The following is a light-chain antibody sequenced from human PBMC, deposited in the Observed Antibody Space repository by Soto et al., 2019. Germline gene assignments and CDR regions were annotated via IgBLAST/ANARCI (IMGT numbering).Light chain of an antibody. V-gene: IGKV3-15*01. CDR3: QQYGTSPVT. CDR2: GAS. J-gene: IGKJ5*01. Sequence: EIVMTQSPATLSVSPGERATLSCRASQSVSSNLAWYQQKPGQAPRLLIYGASTRATGIPARCSGRWSGTEFTLTISSLQSEDFAVYYCQQYGTSPVTFGQGTRLEIK. CDR1: QSVSSN.